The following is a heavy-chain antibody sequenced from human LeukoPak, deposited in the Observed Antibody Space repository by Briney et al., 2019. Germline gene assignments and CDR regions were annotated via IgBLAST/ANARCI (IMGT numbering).Heavy chain of an antibody. V-gene: IGHV1-69*13. CDR3: AREDRGYCSGGSCYHNWFDP. J-gene: IGHJ5*02. D-gene: IGHD2-15*01. CDR1: GGTFSSYA. CDR2: IIPIFGTA. Sequence: ASVKVSCKASGGTFSSYAISWVRQAPGQGLEWMGGIIPIFGTANYAQKFQGRVTITADESTSTAYMELSRLRSDDTAVYYCAREDRGYCSGGSCYHNWFDPWGQGTLVTVSS.